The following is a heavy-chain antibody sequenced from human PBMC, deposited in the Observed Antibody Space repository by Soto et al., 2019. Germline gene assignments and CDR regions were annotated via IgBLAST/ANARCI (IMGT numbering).Heavy chain of an antibody. CDR2: ISSDGTNR. Sequence: QVQLVESGGGVVQPGGSLRLSCAVSGFTFSNDIMHWVRQAPGKGLEWVALISSDGTNRYYADSVKGRLTTSRDNAKNTMYLQMNSLRFEDTATYYCARYDDNGSDCDLAYWGQGALVTVSS. CDR3: ARYDDNGSDCDLAY. J-gene: IGHJ4*02. V-gene: IGHV3-30-3*01. D-gene: IGHD1-26*01. CDR1: GFTFSNDI.